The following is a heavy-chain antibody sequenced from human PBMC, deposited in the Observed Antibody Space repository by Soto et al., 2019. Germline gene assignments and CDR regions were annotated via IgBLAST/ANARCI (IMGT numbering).Heavy chain of an antibody. V-gene: IGHV4-34*01. CDR3: ARGQGVVVPAAIRRYYYGTDV. CDR1: GGSFSGYY. Sequence: SETLSLTCAVYGGSFSGYYWSWIRQPPGKGLEWIGEINHSGSTNYNPSLKSRVTISVDTSKNQFSLKLSSVTAADTAVYYCARGQGVVVPAAIRRYYYGTDVWGQGTTVTVSS. J-gene: IGHJ6*02. CDR2: INHSGST. D-gene: IGHD2-2*01.